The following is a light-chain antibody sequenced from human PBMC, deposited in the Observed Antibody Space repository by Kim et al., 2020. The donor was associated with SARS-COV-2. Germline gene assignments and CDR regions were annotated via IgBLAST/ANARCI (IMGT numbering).Light chain of an antibody. CDR2: DAA. CDR1: QSVSSY. J-gene: IGKJ2*01. Sequence: LSPGERATLSCRASQSVSSYLAWYQQKPGQAPRLLIYDAANRATGIPARFSGSGSGTDFTLTISSLEPEDFAVYYCQQRSNWPPYTFGQGTKLEI. CDR3: QQRSNWPPYT. V-gene: IGKV3-11*01.